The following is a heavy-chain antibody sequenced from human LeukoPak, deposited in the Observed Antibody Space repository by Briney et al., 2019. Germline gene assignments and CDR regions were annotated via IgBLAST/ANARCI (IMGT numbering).Heavy chain of an antibody. D-gene: IGHD6-19*01. Sequence: PGRSLRLSCAVSGFTFSTYAMHWVRQTPGKGLEWVAVISYDGSNKYYADSVKGRFTISKDNSKNTLYLQMNSLRAEDTAVYYCARVRGWSSGPLDIWGQGTMVTVSS. V-gene: IGHV3-30-3*01. CDR3: ARVRGWSSGPLDI. CDR1: GFTFSTYA. CDR2: ISYDGSNK. J-gene: IGHJ3*02.